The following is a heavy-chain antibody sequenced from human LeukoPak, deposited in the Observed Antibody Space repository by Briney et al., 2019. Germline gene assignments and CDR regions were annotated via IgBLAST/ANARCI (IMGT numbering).Heavy chain of an antibody. J-gene: IGHJ4*02. D-gene: IGHD3-22*01. CDR3: ARADFDSRAYYPPYFDY. V-gene: IGHV3-13*04. CDR2: IDSAGDT. Sequence: PGGSLRLSCAASGFTFSNYGMHWVRQPTGKGLEWVSAIDSAGDTYYPGSVKGRFTISRENGKNSLSLQMNSLGAEDTAVYYCARADFDSRAYYPPYFDYWGQGTLVTVSS. CDR1: GFTFSNYG.